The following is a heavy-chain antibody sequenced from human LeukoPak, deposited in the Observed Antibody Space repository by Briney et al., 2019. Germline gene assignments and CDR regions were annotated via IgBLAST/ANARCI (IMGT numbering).Heavy chain of an antibody. CDR3: ARVQYYYDSSGYYWDDAFDI. D-gene: IGHD3-22*01. CDR2: IYHSGST. Sequence: PSETLFLTCAVSGGSISSGGYSWSWIRQPPGKGLEWIGYIYHSGSTYYNPSLKSRVTISVDRSKNQFSLKLSSVTAADTAVYYCARVQYYYDSSGYYWDDAFDIWGQGTMVTVSS. V-gene: IGHV4-30-2*01. CDR1: GGSISSGGYS. J-gene: IGHJ3*02.